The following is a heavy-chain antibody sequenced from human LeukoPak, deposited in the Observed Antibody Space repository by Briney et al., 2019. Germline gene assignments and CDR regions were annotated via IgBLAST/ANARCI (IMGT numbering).Heavy chain of an antibody. CDR3: ARDQEAFDY. J-gene: IGHJ4*02. Sequence: ASVKVSCKASGYSFTSNYIHWVRQAPGQGLEWMGMIYPRDGSTSYAQKFQGRVTVTRDTSTSTVHMELSGLRSEDTAVHYCARDQEAFDYWGQGTLVTVSS. CDR2: IYPRDGST. CDR1: GYSFTSNY. V-gene: IGHV1-46*01.